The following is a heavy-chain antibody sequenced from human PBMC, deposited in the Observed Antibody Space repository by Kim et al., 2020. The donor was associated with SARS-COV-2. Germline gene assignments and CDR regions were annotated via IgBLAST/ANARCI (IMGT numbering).Heavy chain of an antibody. J-gene: IGHJ6*02. V-gene: IGHV1-2*02. D-gene: IGHD1-7*01. Sequence: ASVKVSCKASGYTFTSYYMHWVRQAPGQGLEWMGLINPNSGSTNYAQKFQGRVTMTRDTSTSTAYMELSSLRSDDTAVYYCAREGLELRYYYCGMDVWGQGTPVTVSS. CDR1: GYTFTSYY. CDR3: AREGLELRYYYCGMDV. CDR2: INPNSGST.